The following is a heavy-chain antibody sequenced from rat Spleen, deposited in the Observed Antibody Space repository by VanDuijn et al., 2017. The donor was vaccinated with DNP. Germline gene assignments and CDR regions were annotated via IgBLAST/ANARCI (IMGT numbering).Heavy chain of an antibody. D-gene: IGHD1-11*01. CDR1: GFTFSNYD. CDR2: ISISDST. V-gene: IGHV5-25*01. J-gene: IGHJ2*01. Sequence: EVQLVESGGGFVQPGRSLKLSCAASGFTFSNYDMAWVRQAPTKGLEWVATISISDSTYYRDSVKGRFTISRDNAKSTLYLQMNSLRSEDTATYYCARGGRSYFDYWGQGVMVTVSS. CDR3: ARGGRSYFDY.